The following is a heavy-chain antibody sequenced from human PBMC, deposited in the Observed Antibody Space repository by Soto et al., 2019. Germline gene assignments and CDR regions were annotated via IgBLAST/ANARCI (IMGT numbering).Heavy chain of an antibody. CDR3: ARVQPGTIDY. CDR1: GGSISSYN. Sequence: LSLTCTVSGGSISSYNWSWLRQPPGKGLEWIGYIYYSGSTNYNPSLKSRVTISVDTSKNQFSLKLSSVTAADTAVYYCARVQPGTIDYWGQGALVTVSS. CDR2: IYYSGST. V-gene: IGHV4-59*01. D-gene: IGHD1-1*01. J-gene: IGHJ4*02.